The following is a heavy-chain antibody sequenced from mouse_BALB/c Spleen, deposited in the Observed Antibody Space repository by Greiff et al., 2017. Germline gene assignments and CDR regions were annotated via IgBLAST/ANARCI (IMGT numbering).Heavy chain of an antibody. V-gene: IGHV1-14*01. CDR1: GYTFTSYV. CDR3: ASYGNYGWYFDV. J-gene: IGHJ1*01. CDR2: INPYNDGT. D-gene: IGHD2-1*01. Sequence: VQLKESGPELVKPGASVKMSCKASGYTFTSYVMHWVKQKPGQGLEWIGYINPYNDGTKYNEKFKGKATLTSDKSSSTAYMELSSLTSEDSAVYYCASYGNYGWYFDVWGAGTTVTVSS.